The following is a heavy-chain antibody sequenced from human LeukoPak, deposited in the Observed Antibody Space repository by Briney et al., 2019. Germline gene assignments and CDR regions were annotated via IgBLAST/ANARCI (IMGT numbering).Heavy chain of an antibody. D-gene: IGHD3-9*01. CDR3: ARGPPYYDILTGYCNGKYFQH. V-gene: IGHV4-34*01. CDR2: INHSGST. J-gene: IGHJ1*01. CDR1: GGSFSGYY. Sequence: SETLSLTCAVYGGSFSGYYWSWIREPPGKGLEWIGEINHSGSTNYNPSLKSRVTISVDTSKNQFSLKLSSVTAADTAVYYCARGPPYYDILTGYCNGKYFQHWGQGTLVTVSS.